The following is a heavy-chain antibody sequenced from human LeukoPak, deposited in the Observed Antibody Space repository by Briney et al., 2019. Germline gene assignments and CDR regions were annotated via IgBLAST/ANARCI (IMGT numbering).Heavy chain of an antibody. Sequence: SETLSLTCTVSGGSISSSSYYWGWIRQPPGKGLEWIGSIYYSGSTYYNPSLKSRDTISVDTSKNQFSLKLSSVTAADTAVYYCARVDGARFDPWGQGTLVTVSS. CDR1: GGSISSSSYY. CDR3: ARVDGARFDP. D-gene: IGHD1-26*01. V-gene: IGHV4-39*07. J-gene: IGHJ5*02. CDR2: IYYSGST.